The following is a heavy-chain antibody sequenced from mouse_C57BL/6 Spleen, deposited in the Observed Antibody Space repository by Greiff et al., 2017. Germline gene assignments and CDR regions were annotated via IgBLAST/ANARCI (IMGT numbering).Heavy chain of an antibody. CDR3: AKEAYGYYSMDY. CDR1: GYAFSSSW. CDR2: IYPGDGDT. V-gene: IGHV1-82*01. D-gene: IGHD1-1*02. J-gene: IGHJ4*01. Sequence: QVQLQQSGPELVKPGASVKISCKASGYAFSSSWMNWVKQRPGKGLEWIGRIYPGDGDTNYNGRFKGKATLTADKSSSTAYMQRSSLTSEDSAVYFCAKEAYGYYSMDYGGQGTSVTVSS.